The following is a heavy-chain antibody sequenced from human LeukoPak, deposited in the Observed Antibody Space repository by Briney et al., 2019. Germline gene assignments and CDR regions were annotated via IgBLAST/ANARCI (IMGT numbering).Heavy chain of an antibody. CDR3: ARPRGVGATPPFDY. J-gene: IGHJ4*02. CDR1: GGSFSGYY. V-gene: IGHV4-34*01. Sequence: PSETLSLTCAVYGGSFSGYYWSWIRQPPGKGLEWIGEINHSGSTNYNPSLKSRVTISVDTSKNQFSLKLSSVTAADTAVYYCARPRGVGATPPFDYWGQGTLVTVSS. CDR2: INHSGST. D-gene: IGHD1-26*01.